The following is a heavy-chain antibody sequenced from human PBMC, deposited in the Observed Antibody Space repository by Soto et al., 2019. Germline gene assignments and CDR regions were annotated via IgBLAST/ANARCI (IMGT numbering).Heavy chain of an antibody. V-gene: IGHV3-23*01. CDR3: ANLGRCTNGVCYTGTLYYYYGMDV. CDR2: ISGSGGST. J-gene: IGHJ6*02. CDR1: GFTFSSYA. D-gene: IGHD2-8*01. Sequence: HPGGSLRLSCAASGFTFSSYAMSWVRQAPGKGLEWVSAISGSGGSTYYADSVKGRFTISRDNSKNTLYLQMNSLRAEDTAVYYCANLGRCTNGVCYTGTLYYYYGMDVWGQGTMVTVSS.